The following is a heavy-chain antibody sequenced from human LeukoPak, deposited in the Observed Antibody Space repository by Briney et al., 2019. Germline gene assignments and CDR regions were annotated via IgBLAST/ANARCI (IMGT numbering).Heavy chain of an antibody. Sequence: PSETLSLTCTVSGDSISSGRYYWTWIRQPAGKGLEWIGRIYPSGNTNYNPSLKSRVTISVDTSKNQFSLRLSAVTAADTAVYYCARAPKVLGGPGHMDVWGKGTTVTVSS. J-gene: IGHJ6*03. V-gene: IGHV4-61*02. CDR3: ARAPKVLGGPGHMDV. CDR1: GDSISSGRYY. D-gene: IGHD3-16*01. CDR2: IYPSGNT.